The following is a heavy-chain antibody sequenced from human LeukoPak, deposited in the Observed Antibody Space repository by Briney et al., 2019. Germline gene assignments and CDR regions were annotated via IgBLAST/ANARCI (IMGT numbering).Heavy chain of an antibody. J-gene: IGHJ4*02. CDR1: GGSISSGGYY. CDR3: ATTPRDGYNYYFDY. V-gene: IGHV4-31*03. CDR2: IYYSGST. D-gene: IGHD5-24*01. Sequence: PSETLSLTCTVSGGSISSGGYYWSWLRQHPGKGLEWIGYIYYSGSTYYSPSLKSRITISVDTSKNQFSLKLSSVTAADTAVYYCATTPRDGYNYYFDYWGQGTLVTVSS.